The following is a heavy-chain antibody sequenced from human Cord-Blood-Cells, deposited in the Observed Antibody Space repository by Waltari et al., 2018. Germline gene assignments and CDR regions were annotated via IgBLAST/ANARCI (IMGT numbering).Heavy chain of an antibody. Sequence: QVQLVQSGAEVKKPGSSVKVSCKASGGTFSSYAISWVRQAPGQGLEWMGRIIPILGIANYAQKFQGRVTITADKSTSTAYMELSSLRSEDTAVYYCARGSGYGYESGDAFDIWGQGTMVTVSS. V-gene: IGHV1-69*09. CDR1: GGTFSSYA. J-gene: IGHJ3*02. CDR3: ARGSGYGYESGDAFDI. CDR2: IIPILGIA. D-gene: IGHD5-18*01.